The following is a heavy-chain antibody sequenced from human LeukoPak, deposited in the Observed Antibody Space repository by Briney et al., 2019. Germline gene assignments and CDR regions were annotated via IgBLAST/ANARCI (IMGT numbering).Heavy chain of an antibody. CDR1: GGSISGYY. J-gene: IGHJ4*02. CDR3: ARHGSGWSFDY. CDR2: ISYSGST. D-gene: IGHD6-19*01. V-gene: IGHV4-59*08. Sequence: PSETLSLTCTVSGGSISGYYWSWIWQPPGKGPEWIGYISYSGSTNHNPSLKSRVSISVDTSKNQFSLNLNSVTAADTAVFYCARHGSGWSFDYWGQGTLVTVSS.